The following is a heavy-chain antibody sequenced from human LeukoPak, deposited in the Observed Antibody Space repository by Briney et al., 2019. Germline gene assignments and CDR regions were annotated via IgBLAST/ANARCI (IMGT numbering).Heavy chain of an antibody. D-gene: IGHD1-26*01. CDR2: INPNSGGT. Sequence: ASVKVSCKASGYTFTGYYMHWVRQAPGQGLEWMGWINPNSGGTNYAQKFQGWVTMTRDTSISTAYMELSRLRSDDTAVYYCTRDRAVVGASRRRPDAFDIWGRGTMVTVSS. CDR1: GYTFTGYY. CDR3: TRDRAVVGASRRRPDAFDI. V-gene: IGHV1-2*04. J-gene: IGHJ3*02.